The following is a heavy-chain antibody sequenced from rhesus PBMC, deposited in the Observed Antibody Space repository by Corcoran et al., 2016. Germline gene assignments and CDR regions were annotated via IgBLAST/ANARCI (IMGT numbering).Heavy chain of an antibody. D-gene: IGHD6-31*01. J-gene: IGHJ2*01. CDR3: ARQRGSGWYWYFDL. CDR1: GGSISGYYY. Sequence: QVQLQQWGEGLVKPSETLSLTCAVYGGSISGYYYWSWIRQPPWKGLEWIGYIYGNSASTNYNPSLKNRVTISKDTSKNQFSLKLSSVTAADTAVYYCARQRGSGWYWYFDLWGPGTPITISS. V-gene: IGHV4-73*01. CDR2: IYGNSAST.